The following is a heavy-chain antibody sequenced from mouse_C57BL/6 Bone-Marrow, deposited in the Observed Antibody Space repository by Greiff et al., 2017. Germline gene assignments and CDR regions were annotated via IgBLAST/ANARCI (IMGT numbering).Heavy chain of an antibody. CDR3: ARSLNWDRAMDY. D-gene: IGHD4-1*01. CDR2: LYPGDGDT. CDR1: GYAFSSSW. J-gene: IGHJ4*01. V-gene: IGHV1-82*01. Sequence: VKLMESGPELVKPGASVKISCKASGYAFSSSWMNWVKQRPGKGLEWIGRLYPGDGDTNYNGKFKGKATLTADKSSSTAYMQISSLTSEDSAVYFCARSLNWDRAMDYWGQGTSVTVSS.